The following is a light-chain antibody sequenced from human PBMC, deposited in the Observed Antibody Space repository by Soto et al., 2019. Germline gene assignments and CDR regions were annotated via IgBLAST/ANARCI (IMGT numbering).Light chain of an antibody. CDR3: QQFDSWTPIT. J-gene: IGKJ2*01. V-gene: IGKV3-15*01. Sequence: EVELTQSPVTLSVSGGARATLSCRSSQTISTHLAWYQQKPGQAPRLLIYGASTRATAVPARFSGSGSGTDFTLTISRVQSEDAAVYYCQQFDSWTPITFGQGTKLEIK. CDR1: QTISTH. CDR2: GAS.